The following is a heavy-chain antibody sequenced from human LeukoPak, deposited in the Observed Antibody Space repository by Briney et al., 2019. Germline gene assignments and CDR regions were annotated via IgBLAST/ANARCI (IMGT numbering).Heavy chain of an antibody. D-gene: IGHD3-3*01. J-gene: IGHJ4*02. CDR2: VDPEDGEI. V-gene: IGHV1-69-2*01. CDR1: GYTFTDYY. CDR3: VTAILEWLDFDY. Sequence: ASVKISCKVSGYTFTDYYMHWVQQAPGKGLEWMGLVDPEDGEIIYAEKFQGRVTITADTSTDTAYMELSSLRSEETAVYYCVTAILEWLDFDYWGQGTLVTVSS.